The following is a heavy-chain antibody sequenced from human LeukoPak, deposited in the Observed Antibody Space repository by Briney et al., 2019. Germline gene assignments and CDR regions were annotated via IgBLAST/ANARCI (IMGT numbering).Heavy chain of an antibody. D-gene: IGHD3-16*02. V-gene: IGHV1-2*02. CDR3: ARGMERYDYVWGSYPRGGNFDY. Sequence: ASVKVSCKASGYTFTGYYMHWVRQAPGRGLEWMGWINPNSGGTNYAQKFQGRVTMTRDTSISTAYMELGRLRSDDTAMYYCARGMERYDYVWGSYPRGGNFDYWGQGTLVTVSS. CDR2: INPNSGGT. J-gene: IGHJ4*02. CDR1: GYTFTGYY.